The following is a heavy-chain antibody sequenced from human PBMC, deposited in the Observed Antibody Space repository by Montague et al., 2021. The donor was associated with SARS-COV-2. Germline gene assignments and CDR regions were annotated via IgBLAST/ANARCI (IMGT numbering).Heavy chain of an antibody. V-gene: IGHV4-39*07. CDR3: ARSDLSVIVLVVYATRGGYFDL. CDR1: GGSISSSSYY. D-gene: IGHD2-8*02. Sequence: SETLSLTCTVSGGSISSSSYYWGWIRQPPGKGLKWIGSIYYSGSTYYNPSLKSRVTISVDTSKNQFSLKLSSVTAADTAVYYCARSDLSVIVLVVYATRGGYFDLWGHGTLVTVSS. CDR2: IYYSGST. J-gene: IGHJ2*01.